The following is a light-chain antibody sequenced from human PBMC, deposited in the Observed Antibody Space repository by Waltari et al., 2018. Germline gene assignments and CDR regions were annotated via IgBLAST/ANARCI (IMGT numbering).Light chain of an antibody. J-gene: IGLJ3*02. Sequence: QSALTQTAAVSGSPGQSITISCTGTTSDVGKHNLLSWYQQQPGKAPTLIIYDVNKRPSGVSNRFSGSKSGNKASLTISGLQAADEAEYYCCSYAGSAISVFGGGTKLTVL. CDR2: DVN. CDR1: TSDVGKHNL. V-gene: IGLV2-23*02. CDR3: CSYAGSAISV.